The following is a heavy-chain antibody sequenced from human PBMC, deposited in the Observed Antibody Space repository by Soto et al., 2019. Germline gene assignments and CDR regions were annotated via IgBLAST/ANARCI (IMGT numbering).Heavy chain of an antibody. Sequence: QVQLVQSGAEVKKPGASVKVSCKASGYTFTSYGISWVRQAPGQGLEWMGWINPYNGNTNYAQKLQGRVTMTTDTSTNTAYMELRSRRSDDTAVYSCARDWFGIDYWGQGTLVTVSS. D-gene: IGHD3-16*01. CDR1: GYTFTSYG. V-gene: IGHV1-18*01. CDR2: INPYNGNT. CDR3: ARDWFGIDY. J-gene: IGHJ4*02.